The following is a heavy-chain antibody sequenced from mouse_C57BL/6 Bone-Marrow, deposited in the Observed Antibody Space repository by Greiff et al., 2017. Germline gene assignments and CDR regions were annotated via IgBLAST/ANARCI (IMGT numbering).Heavy chain of an antibody. D-gene: IGHD2-3*01. V-gene: IGHV14-4*01. CDR1: GFNIKDDY. CDR3: TTFIYDGYYWFAY. CDR2: IDPENGDT. J-gene: IGHJ3*01. Sequence: EVQLQQSGAELVRPGASVTLSCTASGFNIKDDYMHWVKQRPEQGLEWIGWIDPENGDTEYASKFQGKATITADTSSNTAYLQLSSLTSEDTAVYYCTTFIYDGYYWFAYWGQGTLVTVSA.